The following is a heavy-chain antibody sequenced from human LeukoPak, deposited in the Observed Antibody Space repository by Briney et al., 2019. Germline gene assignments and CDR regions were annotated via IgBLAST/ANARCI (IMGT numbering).Heavy chain of an antibody. D-gene: IGHD6-13*01. Sequence: PAETLSLTGTVSGGSISSSSYYWGWIRQPPGKGLEGIGSIYYSGRTYYNPSLKSRVTISVDSSKNQFSLKLSSVTAADTAVYYCARDAEDSSSWYRPYYYYYYMDVWGKGTTVTVSS. CDR3: ARDAEDSSSWYRPYYYYYYMDV. J-gene: IGHJ6*03. CDR1: GGSISSSSYY. V-gene: IGHV4-39*07. CDR2: IYYSGRT.